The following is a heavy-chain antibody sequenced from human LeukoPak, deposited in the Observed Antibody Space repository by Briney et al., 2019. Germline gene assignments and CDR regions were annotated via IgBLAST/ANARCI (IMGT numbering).Heavy chain of an antibody. J-gene: IGHJ4*02. CDR2: IKQDGSEI. V-gene: IGHV3-7*03. D-gene: IGHD1-26*01. Sequence: GGSLRLSCAASGFTFRNYWMTWVRQAPGKGLEWVANIKQDGSEIYYLDSVKGRFTISRDNSKNTLYLQMNSLRAEDTAVYYCASTIALGWGVIVGATIDYWGQGTLVTVSS. CDR1: GFTFRNYW. CDR3: ASTIALGWGVIVGATIDY.